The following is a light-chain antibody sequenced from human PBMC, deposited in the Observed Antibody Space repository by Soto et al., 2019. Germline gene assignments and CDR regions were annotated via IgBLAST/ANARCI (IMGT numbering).Light chain of an antibody. CDR1: QGISSW. CDR2: KAS. Sequence: DIRMTQSPSTLSASVGDRVTITCRASQGISSWLAWYQQKPGKAPKLLIYKASSLQSGVPSRFSGSGSGTEFTLTISRLQPDDFATYYCQQYYSYSLTFGGGTKVEIK. CDR3: QQYYSYSLT. J-gene: IGKJ4*01. V-gene: IGKV1-5*03.